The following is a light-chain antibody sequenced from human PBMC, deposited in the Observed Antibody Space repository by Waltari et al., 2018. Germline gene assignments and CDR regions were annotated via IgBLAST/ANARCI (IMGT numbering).Light chain of an antibody. CDR3: QSYDSSLSGSSV. Sequence: QSVLTQPPSVSGAPGQRVTISCTGSSPNIGAGYDVHWSQQLPGTAPKLLIYGNSNRPSGVPDRFSGSKSGTSASLAITGLQAEDEADYYCQSYDSSLSGSSVFGTGTKVTVL. J-gene: IGLJ1*01. V-gene: IGLV1-40*01. CDR1: SPNIGAGYD. CDR2: GNS.